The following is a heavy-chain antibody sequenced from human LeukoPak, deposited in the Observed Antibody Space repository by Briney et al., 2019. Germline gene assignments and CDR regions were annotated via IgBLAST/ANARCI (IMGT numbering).Heavy chain of an antibody. V-gene: IGHV4-59*01. CDR1: GGSISSYY. CDR2: IYYSGST. D-gene: IGHD5-18*01. J-gene: IGHJ4*02. Sequence: SETLSLTRTVSGGSISSYYWSWIRQPPGKGLEWIGYIYYSGSTNYNPSLKSRVTISVDTSKNQFSLKLSSVTAADTAVYYCARRARGYSYGIFDYWGQGTLVTVSS. CDR3: ARRARGYSYGIFDY.